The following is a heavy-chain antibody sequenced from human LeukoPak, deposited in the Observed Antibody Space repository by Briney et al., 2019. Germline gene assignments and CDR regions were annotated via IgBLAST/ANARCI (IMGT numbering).Heavy chain of an antibody. CDR1: GGSITSYY. CDR2: IYSSGST. Sequence: SETLSLTCTVSGGSITSYYWSWIRRPPGKGLEWIGYIYSSGSTTYNPSLKSRVTISVDTSKNQFSLKLTSVTAADTAVYYCARDLLILPTAIFDNRGQGTLVTVSS. CDR3: ARDLLILPTAIFDN. D-gene: IGHD2-2*01. V-gene: IGHV4-4*08. J-gene: IGHJ4*02.